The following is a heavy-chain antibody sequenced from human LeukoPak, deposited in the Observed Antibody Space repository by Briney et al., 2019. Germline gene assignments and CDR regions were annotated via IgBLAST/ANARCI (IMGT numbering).Heavy chain of an antibody. CDR3: AREGGQDIVGATKGAFDI. CDR1: GYTFTSYY. Sequence: GASVKVSCKASGYTFTSYYMHWVRQAPGQGLEWMGGIIPIFGTANYAQKFQGRVTITADESTSTAYMELSSLRSEDTAVYYCAREGGQDIVGATKGAFDIWGQGTMVTVSS. CDR2: IIPIFGTA. J-gene: IGHJ3*02. V-gene: IGHV1-69*13. D-gene: IGHD1-26*01.